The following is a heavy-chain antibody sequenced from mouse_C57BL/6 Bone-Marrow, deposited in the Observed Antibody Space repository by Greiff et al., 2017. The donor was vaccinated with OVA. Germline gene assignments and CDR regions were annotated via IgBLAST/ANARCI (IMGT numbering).Heavy chain of an antibody. J-gene: IGHJ2*01. CDR2: ISDGGSYT. D-gene: IGHD2-1*01. CDR1: GFTFSSYA. V-gene: IGHV5-4*01. CDR3: ARDGVYGNYLYYFDY. Sequence: EVNLVESGGGLVKPGGSLKLSCAASGFTFSSYAMSWVRQTPEKRLEWVATISDGGSYTYYPDNVKGRFTISRDNAKNNLYLQISHLKSEDTAMYYCARDGVYGNYLYYFDYWGQGTTLTVSS.